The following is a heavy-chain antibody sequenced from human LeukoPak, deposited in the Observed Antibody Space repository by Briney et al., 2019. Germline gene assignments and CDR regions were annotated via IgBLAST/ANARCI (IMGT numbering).Heavy chain of an antibody. Sequence: PGGSLRLSCAASGFTFSSYGMDWVRQAPGKGLEWDAVISYDGSNKYYADSVKGRFTISRDNSKNTLYLQMNSLRAEDTAVYYCARSEPLYYYDSSGRKNAFDIWGQGTMVTVSS. J-gene: IGHJ3*02. CDR1: GFTFSSYG. D-gene: IGHD3-22*01. CDR2: ISYDGSNK. V-gene: IGHV3-30*03. CDR3: ARSEPLYYYDSSGRKNAFDI.